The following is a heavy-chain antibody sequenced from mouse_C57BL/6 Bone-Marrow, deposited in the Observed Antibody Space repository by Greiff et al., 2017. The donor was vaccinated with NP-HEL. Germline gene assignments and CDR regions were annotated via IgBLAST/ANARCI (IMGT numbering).Heavy chain of an antibody. CDR2: ISDGGSYT. CDR3: AKNLLLRPPGYFDV. D-gene: IGHD1-1*01. CDR1: GFTFSSYA. Sequence: EVQGVESGGGLVKPGGSLKLSCAASGFTFSSYAMSWVRQTPEKRLEWVATISDGGSYTYYPDNVKGRFTISRDNAKNNLYLQMSHLKSEDTAMYYCAKNLLLRPPGYFDVWGTGTTVTVSS. V-gene: IGHV5-4*01. J-gene: IGHJ1*03.